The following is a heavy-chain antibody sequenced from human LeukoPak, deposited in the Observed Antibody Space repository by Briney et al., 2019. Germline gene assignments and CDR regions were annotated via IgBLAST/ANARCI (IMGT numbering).Heavy chain of an antibody. CDR3: ARAMISIDQ. D-gene: IGHD3-22*01. Sequence: PGGSLRLSCAASGFTVRDYWMTWVRQAPGKGLEWVANIKPDGSEKHYMDSVKGRFIISRDNAKNSLSLQMNSLRAEDTAVYYCARAMISIDQWGQGTLVTVSS. CDR2: IKPDGSEK. CDR1: GFTVRDYW. V-gene: IGHV3-7*01. J-gene: IGHJ4*02.